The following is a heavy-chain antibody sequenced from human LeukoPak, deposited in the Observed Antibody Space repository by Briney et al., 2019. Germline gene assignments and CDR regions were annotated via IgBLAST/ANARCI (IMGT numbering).Heavy chain of an antibody. CDR3: ARSHGSGSYYNLNDY. J-gene: IGHJ4*02. Sequence: PSETLSLTCTVSGGSISSGSYYWSWIRQPAGKGLEWIGRIYTSGSTNYNPSLKSRVTISVDTSKNQFSLKLNSVTAADTAVYYCARSHGSGSYYNLNDYWGQGTLVTVSS. D-gene: IGHD3-10*01. CDR1: GGSISSGSYY. V-gene: IGHV4-61*02. CDR2: IYTSGST.